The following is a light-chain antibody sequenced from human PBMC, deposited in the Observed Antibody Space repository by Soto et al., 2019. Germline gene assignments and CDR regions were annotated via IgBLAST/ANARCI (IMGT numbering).Light chain of an antibody. J-gene: IGKJ1*01. CDR2: DAS. V-gene: IGKV3-20*01. CDR1: ESVSRN. Sequence: VVMTQSPATLSVSPGERATLSCRASESVSRNLAWYQQKPGQAPRLLIYDASSRATGVPDRFSGSGSGTDFTLTISRLEPEDFAVYYCQQYGSSWTFGQGTKVDIK. CDR3: QQYGSSWT.